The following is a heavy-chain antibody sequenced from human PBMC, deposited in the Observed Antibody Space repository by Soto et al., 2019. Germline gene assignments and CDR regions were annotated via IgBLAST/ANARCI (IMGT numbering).Heavy chain of an antibody. CDR2: ISGSGGST. CDR3: AKDPPNIVVVVAATTVTTPDY. D-gene: IGHD2-15*01. CDR1: GFTFSSYA. J-gene: IGHJ4*02. V-gene: IGHV3-23*01. Sequence: GGSLRLSCAASGFTFSSYAMSWVRQAPGKGLEWVSAISGSGGSTYYADSVKGRFTISRDNSKNTLYLQMNSLRAEDTAVYYCAKDPPNIVVVVAATTVTTPDYWGQGTLVTVSS.